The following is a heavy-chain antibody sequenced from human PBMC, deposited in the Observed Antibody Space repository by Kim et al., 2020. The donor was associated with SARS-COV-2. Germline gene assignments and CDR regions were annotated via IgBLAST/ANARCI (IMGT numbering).Heavy chain of an antibody. V-gene: IGHV1-24*01. CDR1: GYTLTELS. CDR3: ATYPFIVVVPAAGSPGFDY. D-gene: IGHD2-2*01. J-gene: IGHJ4*02. Sequence: ASVKVSCKVSGYTLTELSMHWVRQAPGKGLEWMGGFDPEDGETIYAQKFQGRVTMTEDTSTDTAYMELSSLRSEDTAVYYCATYPFIVVVPAAGSPGFDYWGQGTLVTVSS. CDR2: FDPEDGET.